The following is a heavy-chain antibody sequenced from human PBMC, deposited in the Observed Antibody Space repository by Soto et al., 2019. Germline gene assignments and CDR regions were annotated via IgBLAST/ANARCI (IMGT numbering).Heavy chain of an antibody. CDR1: GGSFSGYY. V-gene: IGHV4-34*02. J-gene: IGHJ4*02. CDR2: INHSEST. D-gene: IGHD2-2*01. Sequence: QVQLQQWGAGLLKPSETLSLTCAVYGGSFSGYYWCWIRQLPGKGLEWIGEINHSESTNYNPSLSRRVTLSVDPSKSPSALKLSSVTAADTAVYYSARGLLHGAAIWGQGPLVTLSS. CDR3: ARGLLHGAAI.